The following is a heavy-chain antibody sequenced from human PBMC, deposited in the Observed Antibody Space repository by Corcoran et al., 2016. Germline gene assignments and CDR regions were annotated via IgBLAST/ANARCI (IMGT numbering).Heavy chain of an antibody. CDR1: GGTFSSYA. V-gene: IGHV1-69*01. D-gene: IGHD3-22*01. CDR3: ARGHGEYYYDSSGYYAPDY. Sequence: QVQLVQSGAEVKKPGSSVKVSCKASGGTFSSYAISWVRQAPGQGLEWMGGIIPIFGTANYAQKFQGRVTITADESTSTAYMELSSLRSEDTAVYYCARGHGEYYYDSSGYYAPDYWGQGTLVTVSS. CDR2: IIPIFGTA. J-gene: IGHJ4*02.